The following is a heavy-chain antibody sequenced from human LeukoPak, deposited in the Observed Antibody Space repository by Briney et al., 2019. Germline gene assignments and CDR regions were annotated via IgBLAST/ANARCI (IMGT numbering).Heavy chain of an antibody. CDR3: ARDLSLEF. V-gene: IGHV3-53*01. CDR1: GFTVSSNY. D-gene: IGHD3-10*01. Sequence: GGSLRLSCAASGFTVSSNYMSWVRQAPGKGLEWVSVIYSGGSTYYADSVKGRFTISRDNPKNTVYLQMNSLRAEDTAVYYCARDLSLEFWGQGTLVTVSS. CDR2: IYSGGST. J-gene: IGHJ4*02.